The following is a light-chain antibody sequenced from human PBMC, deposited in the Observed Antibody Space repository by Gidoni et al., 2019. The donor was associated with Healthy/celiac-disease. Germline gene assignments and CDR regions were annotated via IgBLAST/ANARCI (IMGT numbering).Light chain of an antibody. Sequence: HLVLTQSPSASASLGASVKLTCPLSSGHSSYAIAWHQQQPEKGPRYLMKLNSDGSHSKGDGIPDRFSGSSSGAERYLTISSLQSEEEADYYCQTWGTGGVFGGGTKLTVL. J-gene: IGLJ3*02. CDR3: QTWGTGGV. CDR2: LNSDGSH. V-gene: IGLV4-69*01. CDR1: SGHSSYA.